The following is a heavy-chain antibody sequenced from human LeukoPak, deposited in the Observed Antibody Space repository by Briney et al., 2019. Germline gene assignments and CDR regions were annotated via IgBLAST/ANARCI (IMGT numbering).Heavy chain of an antibody. CDR2: INPNSGGT. CDR1: GYTFTGYY. Sequence: ASVKVSCKASGYTFTGYYMHWVRQAPGQGLQWMGWINPNSGGTNYAQKFQGRVTMTRDTSISTAYMELTRLRSDDTAVYYCARDNGDYWFDYWGQGTLVTVSS. CDR3: ARDNGDYWFDY. D-gene: IGHD4-17*01. J-gene: IGHJ4*02. V-gene: IGHV1-2*02.